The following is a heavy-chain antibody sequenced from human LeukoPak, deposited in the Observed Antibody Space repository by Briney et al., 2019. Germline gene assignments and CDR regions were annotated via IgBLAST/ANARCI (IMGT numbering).Heavy chain of an antibody. V-gene: IGHV4-59*01. Sequence: PSETLSLTCTVSGGSISSYYWSWIRQPPGKGLEWIGYIYYSGSTNYNPSLKSRVTISVDTSKNQFSLELSSVTAADTAVYYCARDLRENDAFDIWGQGTMVTVSS. D-gene: IGHD3-16*01. CDR3: ARDLRENDAFDI. CDR1: GGSISSYY. CDR2: IYYSGST. J-gene: IGHJ3*02.